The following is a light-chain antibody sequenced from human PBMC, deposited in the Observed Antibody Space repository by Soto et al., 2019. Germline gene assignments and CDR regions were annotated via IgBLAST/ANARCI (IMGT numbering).Light chain of an antibody. CDR2: GVS. CDR1: QSVSGSD. CDR3: QQYGSSGT. J-gene: IGKJ1*01. V-gene: IGKV3-20*01. Sequence: EVVLTQSPGTLSLSPGERATLSCRASQSVSGSDLAWYQQKPGQAPRLLISGVSNRATGIPDRFSGSGSGTDFTLTISRLEPEDFAVYYCQQYGSSGTFGQGTKVDI.